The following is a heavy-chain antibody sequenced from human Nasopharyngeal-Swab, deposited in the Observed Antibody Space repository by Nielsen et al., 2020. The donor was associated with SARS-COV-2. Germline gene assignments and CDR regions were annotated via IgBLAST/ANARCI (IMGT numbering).Heavy chain of an antibody. CDR3: ARGAFDYVWGSYCSGASPPARDAFDI. CDR1: GGSISSGGYS. V-gene: IGHV4-30-2*01. D-gene: IGHD3-16*02. Sequence: SETLSLTCAVPGGSISSGGYSWSWIRQPPGKGLEWIGYIYHSGSTYYNPSLKSRVTISVDRSKNQFSLKLSSVTAADTAVYYCARGAFDYVWGSYCSGASPPARDAFDIWGQGTMVTVSS. CDR2: IYHSGST. J-gene: IGHJ3*02.